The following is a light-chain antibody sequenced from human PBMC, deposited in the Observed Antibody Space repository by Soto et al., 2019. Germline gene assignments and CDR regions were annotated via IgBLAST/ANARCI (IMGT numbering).Light chain of an antibody. CDR2: AAS. V-gene: IGKV1-12*01. CDR1: QGISSW. Sequence: EIQMTQSPSSVSASVGDRVTITCRASQGISSWLAWYQRKPGKAPKLLIYAASSLQSGVPSRFSGSGSGTDFTLTISSLQPEDFATYYCQQANSFPLTFGGGTKVDIK. CDR3: QQANSFPLT. J-gene: IGKJ4*01.